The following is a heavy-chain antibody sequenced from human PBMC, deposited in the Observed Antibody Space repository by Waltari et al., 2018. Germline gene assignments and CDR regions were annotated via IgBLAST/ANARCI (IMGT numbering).Heavy chain of an antibody. D-gene: IGHD3-3*01. Sequence: EVQLLESGGGLVQPGGSLRLSCAASGFTFSSYAMSWVRQAPGEGREWVSAISGSGGSTYYADSVKGRFTISRDNSKNTLYLQMNSLRAEDTAVYYCAKFGGTVLGYFWSGYPFDYWGQGTLVTVSS. J-gene: IGHJ4*02. CDR3: AKFGGTVLGYFWSGYPFDY. CDR2: ISGSGGST. V-gene: IGHV3-23*01. CDR1: GFTFSSYA.